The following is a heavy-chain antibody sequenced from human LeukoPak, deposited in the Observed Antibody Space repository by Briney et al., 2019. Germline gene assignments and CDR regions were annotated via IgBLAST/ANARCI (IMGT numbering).Heavy chain of an antibody. CDR3: ASSSDAFDI. CDR2: ISGSGGAGT. V-gene: IGHV3-23*01. D-gene: IGHD6-6*01. CDR1: GFTFSSYA. Sequence: GGSLRLSCAGSGFTFSSYAMSWVRQAPGKGLEWVSTISGSGGAGTYYADSVKGRFTISRDNAEKSLFLQMDSLRAEDTAVYYCASSSDAFDIWGQGTMVTVSS. J-gene: IGHJ3*02.